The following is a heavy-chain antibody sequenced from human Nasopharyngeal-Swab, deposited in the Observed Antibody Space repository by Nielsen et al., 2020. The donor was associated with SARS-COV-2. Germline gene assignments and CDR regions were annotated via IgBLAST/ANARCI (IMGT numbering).Heavy chain of an antibody. V-gene: IGHV4-34*01. CDR2: INHSGST. D-gene: IGHD2-2*01. Sequence: RQAPGKGPEWIAEINHSGSTNYNPSPKSRVTLSVDTSMNQVSLEVSSVTAADTAVYYCARGLSGIVPAPILGLGPYYYYYYMDVWGKGTTVTVSS. J-gene: IGHJ6*03. CDR3: ARGLSGIVPAPILGLGPYYYYYYMDV.